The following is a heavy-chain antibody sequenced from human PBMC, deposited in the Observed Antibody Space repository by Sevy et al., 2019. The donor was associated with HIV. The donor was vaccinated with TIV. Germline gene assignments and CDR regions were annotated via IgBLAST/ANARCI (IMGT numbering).Heavy chain of an antibody. J-gene: IGHJ6*02. D-gene: IGHD6-19*01. Sequence: ASVKVSCKASGYPFSTYAISWVRQAPGQGLECMGWISAYNGHTNYAQTLQDRVTMTTDTSTSTAYMELRSLRSDDTDVYYCARLEASGSGWYGNGMDVWGQGTTVTVSS. CDR3: ARLEASGSGWYGNGMDV. CDR2: ISAYNGHT. CDR1: GYPFSTYA. V-gene: IGHV1-18*01.